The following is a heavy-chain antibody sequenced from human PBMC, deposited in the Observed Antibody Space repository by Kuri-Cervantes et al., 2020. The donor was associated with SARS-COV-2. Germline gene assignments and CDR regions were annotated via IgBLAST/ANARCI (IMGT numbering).Heavy chain of an antibody. J-gene: IGHJ4*02. CDR3: AKEGDILTPYFDY. CDR2: IYYSGST. CDR1: GFTFSSYA. D-gene: IGHD3-9*01. Sequence: ESLKISCAASGFTFSSYAMSWVRQAPGKGLEWIGYIYYSGSTNYNPSLKSRVTISIDTSKNQFSLKLSSVTAADTAVYYCAKEGDILTPYFDYWGQGTLVTVSS. V-gene: IGHV4-59*01.